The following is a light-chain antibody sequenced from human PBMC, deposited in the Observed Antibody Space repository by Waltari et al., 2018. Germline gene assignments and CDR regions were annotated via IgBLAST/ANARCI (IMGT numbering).Light chain of an antibody. CDR2: GST. Sequence: QSVLTQPPSVSGAPGQRVTISCTGSGSNIRAGHDVHWYQQLPRAAPKLLIYGSTSRPLGVPDRFFGSTSGTSASLAIIGLQAEDEADYYCQSYDTSLRVVFGGGTKLTVL. CDR3: QSYDTSLRVV. CDR1: GSNIRAGHD. J-gene: IGLJ3*02. V-gene: IGLV1-40*01.